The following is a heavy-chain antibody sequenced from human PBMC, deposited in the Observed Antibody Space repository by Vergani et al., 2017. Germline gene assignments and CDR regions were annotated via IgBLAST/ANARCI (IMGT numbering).Heavy chain of an antibody. Sequence: QVQLVESGGGVVQPGRSLRLSCAASGFPFSSYGMHWVRQAPGKGLEWVAVISYDGSNKYYADSVKGRFTIYRDNSKNTLYLQMNSLRAEDTAVYYCAKDASSGFLDYWGQGTLVTVSS. J-gene: IGHJ4*02. CDR1: GFPFSSYG. D-gene: IGHD3-22*01. CDR2: ISYDGSNK. V-gene: IGHV3-30*18. CDR3: AKDASSGFLDY.